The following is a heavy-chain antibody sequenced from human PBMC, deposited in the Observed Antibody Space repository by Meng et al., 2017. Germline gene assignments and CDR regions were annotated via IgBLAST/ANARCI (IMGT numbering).Heavy chain of an antibody. CDR1: GHTFTGYN. CDR2: INPNSGGT. Sequence: QGQWVQSGAEMKKPGAAVKVSCKASGHTFTGYNMHWVRQAPGQGLEWMGRINPNSGGTNYAQKFQGRVTMTRATSISTAYMELSRLRSDDTAVYYCARGDWVSLSFDYWGQGTLVTVSS. V-gene: IGHV1-2*06. CDR3: ARGDWVSLSFDY. J-gene: IGHJ4*02. D-gene: IGHD3-9*01.